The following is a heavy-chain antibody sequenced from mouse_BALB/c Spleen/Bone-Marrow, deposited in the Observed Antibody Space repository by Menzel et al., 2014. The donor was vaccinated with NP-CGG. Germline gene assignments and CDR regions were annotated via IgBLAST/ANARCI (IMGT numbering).Heavy chain of an antibody. CDR2: INPYIGAT. V-gene: IGHV1-31*01. J-gene: IGHJ4*01. Sequence: EVQLQQSGPELVKPGTSMKISCKASGYSITGYTMNWVKQSPGKNLEWIGLINPYIGATSYNQKFKDKATLTVDKSSSTAYTELLSLTSEDAAVYYCARASAMDYWGQGTSVTVSS. CDR3: ARASAMDY. CDR1: GYSITGYT.